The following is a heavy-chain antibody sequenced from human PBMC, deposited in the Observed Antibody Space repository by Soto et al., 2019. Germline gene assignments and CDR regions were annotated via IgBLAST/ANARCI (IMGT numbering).Heavy chain of an antibody. J-gene: IGHJ6*02. Sequence: GGSLRLSCAASGFTFSDYAMHWVRQAPGKGLEWVAIISFDGSNEHYADSAQGRFTISRDNSENTLYLQMNSLRADDTAVYYCARPAATVIFYSGMDVWGQGTTVTVSS. CDR3: ARPAATVIFYSGMDV. CDR2: ISFDGSNE. V-gene: IGHV3-30-3*01. D-gene: IGHD4-17*01. CDR1: GFTFSDYA.